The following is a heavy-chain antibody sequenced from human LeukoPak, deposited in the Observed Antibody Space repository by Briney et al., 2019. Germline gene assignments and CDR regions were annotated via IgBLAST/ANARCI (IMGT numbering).Heavy chain of an antibody. CDR3: ARDGLDGVHWFDP. CDR1: GGSISSYY. CDR2: IYRSGSS. Sequence: SETLSLTCTVSGGSISSYYWSWIQQPPGKGLEWIGYIYRSGSSNYNPSLKSRVTISVDTSKNQFSLKLSSVTAADTAVYYCARDGLDGVHWFDPWGQGTLVTVSS. V-gene: IGHV4-59*01. D-gene: IGHD3-10*01. J-gene: IGHJ5*02.